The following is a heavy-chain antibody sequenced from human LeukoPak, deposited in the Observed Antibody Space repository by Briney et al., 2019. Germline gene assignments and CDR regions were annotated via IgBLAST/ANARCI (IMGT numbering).Heavy chain of an antibody. J-gene: IGHJ6*02. D-gene: IGHD3-10*01. CDR1: RGTFSSYS. CDR3: GSPYYYGSGSYHVGMDV. Sequence: VASVKVSCKASRGTFSSYSISWVRQAPGQRLEWMGRIIPILGIANYAQNFQGRVTITADKSTSTAYMELSSLRSEDTAVYYCGSPYYYGSGSYHVGMDVWGQGTTVTVSS. V-gene: IGHV1-69*02. CDR2: IIPILGIA.